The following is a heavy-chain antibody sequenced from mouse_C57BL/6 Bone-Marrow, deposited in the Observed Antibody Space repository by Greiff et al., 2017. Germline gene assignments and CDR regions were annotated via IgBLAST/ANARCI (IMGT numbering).Heavy chain of an antibody. D-gene: IGHD1-1*01. CDR3: ARHRSYYAMDY. Sequence: EVQGVESGGDLVKPGGSLKLSCAASGFTFSSYGMSWVRQTPDKRLEWVATISSGGSYTYYPDSVKGSFTISRDNAKNTLYLQMSSLKSEDTAMYYCARHRSYYAMDYWGQGTSVTVSS. CDR2: ISSGGSYT. CDR1: GFTFSSYG. J-gene: IGHJ4*01. V-gene: IGHV5-6*01.